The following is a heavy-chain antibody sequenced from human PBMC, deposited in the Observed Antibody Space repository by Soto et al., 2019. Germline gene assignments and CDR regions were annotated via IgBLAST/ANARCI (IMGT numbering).Heavy chain of an antibody. CDR1: GFTFSSYG. CDR3: AREGIDRYYYYGMDV. V-gene: IGHV3-33*01. CDR2: IWYDGSNK. D-gene: IGHD2-21*01. Sequence: SLRLSCAASGFTFSSYGMHWVRQAPGKGLEWVAVIWYDGSNKYYADSVKGRFTISRDNSKNTLYLQMNSLRAEDTAVYYCAREGIDRYYYYGMDVWGQGTTVTVSS. J-gene: IGHJ6*02.